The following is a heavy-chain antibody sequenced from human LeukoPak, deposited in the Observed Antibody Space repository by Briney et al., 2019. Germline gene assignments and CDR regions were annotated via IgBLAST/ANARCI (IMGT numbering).Heavy chain of an antibody. J-gene: IGHJ4*02. Sequence: PGGSLRLSCAASGFTFSSYSMNWVRQAPGKGLEWVSSISSSSSYIYYADSVKGRFTISRDNAKNSLYLQMNSLRAEDTAVYYCARELAAAGSAFDYWGQGTLVTVPS. CDR1: GFTFSSYS. CDR2: ISSSSSYI. V-gene: IGHV3-21*01. D-gene: IGHD6-13*01. CDR3: ARELAAAGSAFDY.